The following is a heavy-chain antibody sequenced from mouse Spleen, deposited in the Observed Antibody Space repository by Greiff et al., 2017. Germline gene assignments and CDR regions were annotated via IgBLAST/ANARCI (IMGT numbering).Heavy chain of an antibody. J-gene: IGHJ1*01. CDR2: IWWNDTK. D-gene: IGHD1-1*01. Sequence: KESGPGILQPSQTLSLTCSFSGFSLSTYGIGVGWIRQPSGKGLDWLAHIWWNDTKYYNTALKSRITISKDTSNNQVFLKIASVDTADTATYYWARTTVGADWDFGVWGAGTTVTVSA. CDR3: ARTTVGADWDFGV. V-gene: IGHV8-11*01. CDR1: GFSLSTYGIG.